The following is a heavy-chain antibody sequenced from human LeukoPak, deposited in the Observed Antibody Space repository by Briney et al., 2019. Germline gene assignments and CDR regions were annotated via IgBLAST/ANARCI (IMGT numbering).Heavy chain of an antibody. J-gene: IGHJ4*02. D-gene: IGHD3-16*01. Sequence: GGSLRLSCAVSGFTFSSYSMNWVRQAPVKGLEWVSYISSTGSTIHYADSVKGRFTISRDNAKNSLYLQMNSLRAEDTAVYYCARDVPYDATTLDYWGQGTLVTVSS. V-gene: IGHV3-48*04. CDR1: GFTFSSYS. CDR2: ISSTGSTI. CDR3: ARDVPYDATTLDY.